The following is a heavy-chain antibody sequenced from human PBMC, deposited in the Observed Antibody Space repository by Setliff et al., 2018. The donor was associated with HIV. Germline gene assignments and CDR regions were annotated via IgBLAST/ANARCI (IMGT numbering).Heavy chain of an antibody. CDR1: GYTFTTYG. D-gene: IGHD1-26*01. CDR2: ISAYNDNT. V-gene: IGHV1-18*01. Sequence: RASVKVSCKASGYTFTTYGITWVRQAPGQGLEWMGWISAYNDNTNYAQKLQGRVTMTTDTSTSTAYMELRSLRSDDTAVYYCARDRGSRGFDYWGQGTLVTVSS. J-gene: IGHJ4*02. CDR3: ARDRGSRGFDY.